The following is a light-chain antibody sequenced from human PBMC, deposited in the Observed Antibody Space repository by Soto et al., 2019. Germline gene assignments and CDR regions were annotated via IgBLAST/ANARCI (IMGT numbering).Light chain of an antibody. V-gene: IGKV1-39*01. CDR1: QSISSY. CDR3: QQSYSTLTWT. CDR2: AAS. J-gene: IGKJ1*01. Sequence: GDRVTITCRASQSISSYLNWYQQKPGKAPKLLIYAASSLQSGVPSRFSGSGSGTDFTLTISSLQPEDFATYYCQQSYSTLTWTFGQGTKVDIK.